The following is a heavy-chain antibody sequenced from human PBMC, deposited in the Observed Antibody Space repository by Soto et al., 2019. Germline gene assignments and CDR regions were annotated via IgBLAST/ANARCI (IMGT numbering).Heavy chain of an antibody. J-gene: IGHJ4*02. CDR1: GFTFSTYA. Sequence: QVQLVESGGGVVQPGMSLRLSCATSGFTFSTYAMHWVRQAPGKGLEWVADIWYDGSNKYYTDSVKGRFTISRDNSRNTLYLQMNSLRVEDTALYYCARDLTPYCGGDCSLDWGQGTLVTVSS. CDR2: IWYDGSNK. D-gene: IGHD2-21*02. CDR3: ARDLTPYCGGDCSLD. V-gene: IGHV3-33*01.